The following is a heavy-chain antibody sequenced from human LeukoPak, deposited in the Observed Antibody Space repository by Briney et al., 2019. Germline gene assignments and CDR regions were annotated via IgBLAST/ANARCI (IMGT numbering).Heavy chain of an antibody. Sequence: SETLSLTCTVSGGSISSSSYYWGWIRQPPGKGLEWIGSIYYSGSTYYNPSLKSRVTISVDTSKNQSSLKLSSVTAADTAVYYCARSYDSYYYYYYMDVWGKGTTVTVSS. J-gene: IGHJ6*03. CDR3: ARSYDSYYYYYYMDV. CDR1: GGSISSSSYY. V-gene: IGHV4-39*07. D-gene: IGHD5-12*01. CDR2: IYYSGST.